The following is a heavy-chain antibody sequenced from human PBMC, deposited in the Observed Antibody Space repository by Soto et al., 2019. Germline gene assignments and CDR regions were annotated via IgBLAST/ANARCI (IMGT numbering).Heavy chain of an antibody. Sequence: QVQLVESGGGVVQPGRSLRLSCAASGFTFSSYGMHWVRQAPGKGLEWVAVISYDGSNKYYADSVKGRFTISRDNSKNTLYLQMNSLRAEDTAVYYCAGTSEWLLREYFDYWGQGTLFTVSS. J-gene: IGHJ4*02. V-gene: IGHV3-30*03. CDR2: ISYDGSNK. D-gene: IGHD3-3*01. CDR3: AGTSEWLLREYFDY. CDR1: GFTFSSYG.